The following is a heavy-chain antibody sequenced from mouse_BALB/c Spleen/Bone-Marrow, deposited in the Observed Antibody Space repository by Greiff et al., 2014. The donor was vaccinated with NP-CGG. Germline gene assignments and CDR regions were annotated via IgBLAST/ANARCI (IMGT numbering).Heavy chain of an antibody. D-gene: IGHD5-5*01. CDR2: IDPANGNT. CDR1: GFNIKDTY. V-gene: IGHV14-3*02. Sequence: EVQVVESGAELVKPGASVKLSCTASGFNIKDTYIYWVKQRPEQGLEWVGRIDPANGNTKYDPKFQGKATIAADTSSNTAYLRLSSLTSEDTAVYYCSRGYYDYLFALDYWGHGTSVTVSS. J-gene: IGHJ4*01. CDR3: SRGYYDYLFALDY.